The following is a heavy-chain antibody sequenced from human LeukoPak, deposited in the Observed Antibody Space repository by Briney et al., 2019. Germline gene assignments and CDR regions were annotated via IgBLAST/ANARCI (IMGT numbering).Heavy chain of an antibody. CDR2: INHSGST. CDR1: GGSFSGYY. CDR3: ARQGMWLLSGGSVDV. Sequence: SETLSLTCAVYGGSFSGYYWSWIRQPPGKGLEWIGEINHSGSTNYNPSLKSRVTISVDTSKNQFSLKLSSVTAADTAVYYCARQGMWLLSGGSVDVWGKGTTITVSS. V-gene: IGHV4-34*01. D-gene: IGHD3-3*01. J-gene: IGHJ6*04.